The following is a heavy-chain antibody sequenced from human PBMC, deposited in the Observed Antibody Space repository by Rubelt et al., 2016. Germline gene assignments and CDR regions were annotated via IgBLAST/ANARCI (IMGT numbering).Heavy chain of an antibody. V-gene: IGHV3-7*01. D-gene: IGHD3-3*01. Sequence: GPQWVANINRDGGEKHYADSVKGRFTISRDNSKNTLYLQMNSLRAEDTAVYYCARDLEYYDFWSGYYSVGYYGMDVWGQGTTVTVSS. CDR2: INRDGGEK. J-gene: IGHJ6*02. CDR3: ARDLEYYDFWSGYYSVGYYGMDV.